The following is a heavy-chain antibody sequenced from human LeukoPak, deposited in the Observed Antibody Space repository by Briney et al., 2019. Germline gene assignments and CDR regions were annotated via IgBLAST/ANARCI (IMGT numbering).Heavy chain of an antibody. V-gene: IGHV3-74*01. CDR1: GLTFSSYW. J-gene: IGHJ6*02. Sequence: GGSLGLSCPASGLTFSSYWMHWARKPPGKGLVWVSRINYDGTSTSYADSVKGRFTISRDNAKNTLYMQMNSLRAEDTAVYYCARGDYYAMDVWGQGTTVIVSS. CDR3: ARGDYYAMDV. CDR2: INYDGTST.